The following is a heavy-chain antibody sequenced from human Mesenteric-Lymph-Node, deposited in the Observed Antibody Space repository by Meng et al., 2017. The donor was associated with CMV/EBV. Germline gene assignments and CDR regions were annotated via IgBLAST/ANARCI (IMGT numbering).Heavy chain of an antibody. CDR3: ARAQIGSRAYLDY. CDR2: INPNGFGA. J-gene: IGHJ4*02. V-gene: IGHV1-46*01. CDR1: GYTVSTFY. Sequence: ASVKVSCKASGYTVSTFYIHWVRQAPGQGLEWVGIINPNGFGATYAQRFQGRIIMTTDTSTSTAYMELNSLRSDDTAVYYCARAQIGSRAYLDYWGQGTLVTVSS. D-gene: IGHD3-10*01.